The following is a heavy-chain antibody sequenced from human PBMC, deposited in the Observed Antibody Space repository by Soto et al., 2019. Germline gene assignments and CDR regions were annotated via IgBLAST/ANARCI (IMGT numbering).Heavy chain of an antibody. CDR3: ARAFNYGSGSYYSPPFDP. Sequence: SETLSLTCTVLGGSICRGYYYWSWIRQTPGKGQEWIGHIYYSGSTYYNPSLKSLVTISVDTSKNQFSLKLSSVTSADKAVYYCARAFNYGSGSYYSPPFDPWGQGTLVTVSS. V-gene: IGHV4-30-4*01. D-gene: IGHD3-10*01. CDR1: GGSICRGYYY. CDR2: IYYSGST. J-gene: IGHJ5*02.